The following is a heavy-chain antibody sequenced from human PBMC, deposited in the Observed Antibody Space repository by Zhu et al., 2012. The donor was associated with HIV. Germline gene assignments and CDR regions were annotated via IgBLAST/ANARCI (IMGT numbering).Heavy chain of an antibody. CDR2: INHSGSS. Sequence: QVQLQQWGAGLLKPSETLSLTCAVYGGSFSAYSWTWIRQPPGKGLEWIGEINHSGSSKNIPSLKSRVTISLDTSKNQFSLKLRSVTAADTAVYYCARGNFERSGYYFHAFDIWGQRDNGHRLF. J-gene: IGHJ3*02. D-gene: IGHD3-22*01. CDR1: GGSFSAYS. CDR3: ARGNFERSGYYFHAFDI. V-gene: IGHV4-34*01.